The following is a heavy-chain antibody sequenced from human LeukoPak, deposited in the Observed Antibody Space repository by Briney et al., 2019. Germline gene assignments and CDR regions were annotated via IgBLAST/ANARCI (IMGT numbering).Heavy chain of an antibody. D-gene: IGHD4-17*01. CDR2: ISGSGDTT. CDR1: GFTFSSYA. V-gene: IGHV3-23*01. Sequence: GGSLRLSCAASGFTFSSYAMSWVRQAPGKGLEWVSTISGSGDTTYYADSVKGRLTISRDNSKNTLYLQMNSLRAEDTAVYYCAKFYGDYYYYYYMDVWGKGTTVTVSS. J-gene: IGHJ6*03. CDR3: AKFYGDYYYYYYMDV.